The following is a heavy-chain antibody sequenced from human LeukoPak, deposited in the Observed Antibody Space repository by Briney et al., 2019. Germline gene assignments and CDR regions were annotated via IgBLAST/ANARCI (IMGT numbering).Heavy chain of an antibody. V-gene: IGHV3-23*01. J-gene: IGHJ4*02. Sequence: GGSLRLSCAASGFTFSSYAMSWVRRAPGEGLEWVSAISGSGPYTFYTDSVKGRFTISRDSSKNTLYLQMNSLRAEDTALYYCAKHGYCSGISCFFDFWGQGTQVTVSS. CDR1: GFTFSSYA. CDR3: AKHGYCSGISCFFDF. CDR2: ISGSGPYT. D-gene: IGHD2-2*03.